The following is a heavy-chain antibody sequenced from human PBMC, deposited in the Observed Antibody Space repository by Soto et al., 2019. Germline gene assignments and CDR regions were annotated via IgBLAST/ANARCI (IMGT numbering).Heavy chain of an antibody. CDR2: ISYDGSNK. V-gene: IGHV3-30-3*01. D-gene: IGHD1-26*01. CDR1: GFTFSSYA. Sequence: QVQLVESGGGVVQPGRSLRLSCAASGFTFSSYAMHWVRQAPGKGLEWVAVISYDGSNKYYADSVKGGFTISIDNSKNTLYLQMNSLRAEDTAVYYCARDAGRRGVGASPLWFDPWGQGTLVTVAS. CDR3: ARDAGRRGVGASPLWFDP. J-gene: IGHJ5*02.